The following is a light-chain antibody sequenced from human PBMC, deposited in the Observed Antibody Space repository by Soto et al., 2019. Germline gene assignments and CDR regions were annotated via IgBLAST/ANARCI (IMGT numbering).Light chain of an antibody. V-gene: IGKV3-15*01. Sequence: DIVLTQSPATLSLSLGARATLSCRASQSVSSYLAWYQQKPGQAPRLLIYGASTRATGIPARFSGSGSGTDFTLTISSLQSEDFAVYYCQQYDNWPWTFGQGTKVDIK. J-gene: IGKJ1*01. CDR1: QSVSSY. CDR2: GAS. CDR3: QQYDNWPWT.